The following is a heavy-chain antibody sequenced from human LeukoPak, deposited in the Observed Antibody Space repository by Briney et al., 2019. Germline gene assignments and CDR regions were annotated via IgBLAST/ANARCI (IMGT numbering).Heavy chain of an antibody. J-gene: IGHJ4*02. V-gene: IGHV3-53*05. CDR3: ARRSAAVDY. D-gene: IGHD6-13*01. CDR2: IYSGGNT. Sequence: GGSLRLSCAASGFTVGTNYMSWVRQAPGKGLEWVSIIYSGGNTYYADSVKGRFTISRDSSKNTLYLQMNSLRTEDTAVYSCARRSAAVDYWGQGTLVTVSS. CDR1: GFTVGTNY.